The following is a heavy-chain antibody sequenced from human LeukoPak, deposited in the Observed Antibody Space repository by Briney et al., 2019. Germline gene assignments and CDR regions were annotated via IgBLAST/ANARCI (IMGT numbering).Heavy chain of an antibody. V-gene: IGHV1-18*01. D-gene: IGHD6-13*01. CDR1: GYTFTSYG. Sequence: ASVKVSYKASGYTFTSYGISWVRQAPGQGLEWMGWISAYNGNTNYAQKLQGRVTMTTDTSTSAAYMELRSLRSDDTAVYYCARVKRSSWYGTYDYWGQGTLVTVSS. CDR2: ISAYNGNT. CDR3: ARVKRSSWYGTYDY. J-gene: IGHJ4*02.